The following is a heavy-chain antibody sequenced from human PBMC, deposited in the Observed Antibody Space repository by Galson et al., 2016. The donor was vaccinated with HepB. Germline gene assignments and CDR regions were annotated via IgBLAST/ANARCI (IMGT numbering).Heavy chain of an antibody. CDR1: GFTVSSDY. J-gene: IGHJ6*02. V-gene: IGHV3-53*01. Sequence: SLRLSCAASGFTVSSDYISWVSQAPRMGLEWVSVIYSGGNTYSADSVKGRFTISRDNSNNTVYLQMNSLRAEDTAVYYCARDPGLPNGMDVWGQGTTVTVSS. CDR3: ARDPGLPNGMDV. CDR2: IYSGGNT. D-gene: IGHD5-18*01.